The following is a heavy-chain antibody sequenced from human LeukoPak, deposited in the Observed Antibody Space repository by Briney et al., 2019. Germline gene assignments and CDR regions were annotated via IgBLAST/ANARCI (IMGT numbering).Heavy chain of an antibody. CDR3: AREVYIAAAGTSWFDP. CDR2: ISSSSSTI. V-gene: IGHV3-48*04. CDR1: GFTLSNFW. Sequence: GGSLRLSCAASGFTLSNFWMSWVRQAPGKGLEWVSYISSSSSTIYYADSVKGRFTISRDNAKNSLYLQMNSLRAEDTAVYYCAREVYIAAAGTSWFDPWGQGTLVTVSS. J-gene: IGHJ5*02. D-gene: IGHD6-13*01.